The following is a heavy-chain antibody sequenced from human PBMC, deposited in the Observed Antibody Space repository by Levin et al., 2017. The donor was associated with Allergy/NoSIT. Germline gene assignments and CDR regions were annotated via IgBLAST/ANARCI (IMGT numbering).Heavy chain of an antibody. J-gene: IGHJ3*02. CDR1: GFVLSTYN. CDR3: ARDYRTRSAFDI. D-gene: IGHD3/OR15-3a*01. V-gene: IGHV3-48*01. CDR2: ISRSSTSI. Sequence: PGGSLRLSCAPSGFVLSTYNMNWVRQAPGKGLEWISYISRSSTSIYYADSVKGRFTISRDNGENSLFLQMNSLRADDTALYYCARDYRTRSAFDIWGQGTMVTVSS.